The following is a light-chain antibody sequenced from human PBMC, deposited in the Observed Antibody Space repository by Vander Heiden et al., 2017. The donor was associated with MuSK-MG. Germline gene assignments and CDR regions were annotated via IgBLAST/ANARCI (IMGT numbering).Light chain of an antibody. CDR1: QSITTW. J-gene: IGKJ1*01. V-gene: IGKV1-5*03. CDR3: QQDNNDGWT. Sequence: DIQMTQSPSTLSASVGDRVTITCRASQSITTWLAWYQQKPGKAPNLLIYKASTLETGVPSTFSGSGSGTEFTLAISSLQPDDFATYYCQQDNNDGWTFGQGTRVEIK. CDR2: KAS.